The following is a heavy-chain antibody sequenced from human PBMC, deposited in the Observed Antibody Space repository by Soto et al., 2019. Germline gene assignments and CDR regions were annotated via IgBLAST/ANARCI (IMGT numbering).Heavy chain of an antibody. CDR3: ARLYSRGWPYY. CDR2: IYYSGST. D-gene: IGHD6-19*01. V-gene: IGHV4-39*01. CDR1: GGSISSSSYY. J-gene: IGHJ4*02. Sequence: QLQLQESGPGLVKPSETLSLTCTVSGGSISSSSYYWGWIRQPPGKGLEWIGSIYYSGSTYYNPSLKRPVTISVHPSMIQFALKLSSVTAADTAVYYCARLYSRGWPYYWGQGTLVTVSS.